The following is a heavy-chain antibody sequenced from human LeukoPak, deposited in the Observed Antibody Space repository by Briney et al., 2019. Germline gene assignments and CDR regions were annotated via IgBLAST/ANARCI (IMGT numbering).Heavy chain of an antibody. J-gene: IGHJ4*02. V-gene: IGHV3-7*01. CDR2: INHNGNVN. CDR1: GFTFSSYR. Sequence: GGSLRLSCAASGFTFSSYRMNWARQAPGKGLEWVASINHNGNVNYYVDSVKGRFTISRDNAKNSLYLQMNSLRAEDTAVYYCLRDLNWSLDQWGQGTLVTVSS. CDR3: LRDLNWSLDQ. D-gene: IGHD1-20*01.